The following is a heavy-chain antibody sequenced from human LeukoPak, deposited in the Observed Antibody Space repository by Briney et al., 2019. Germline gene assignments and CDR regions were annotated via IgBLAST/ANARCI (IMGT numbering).Heavy chain of an antibody. D-gene: IGHD5-18*01. CDR2: IDGTGDST. J-gene: IGHJ4*02. CDR3: ARHLSGVTGYTYGRGIDY. CDR1: GFRINDFV. V-gene: IGHV3-23*01. Sequence: PGGSLRLSCAASGFRINDFVLSWVRQSPGKGLEWVSYIDGTGDSTNYADSVKGRFTISRDNAKTSLYLQMNSLRAEDTAVYYCARHLSGVTGYTYGRGIDYWGQGTLVTVSS.